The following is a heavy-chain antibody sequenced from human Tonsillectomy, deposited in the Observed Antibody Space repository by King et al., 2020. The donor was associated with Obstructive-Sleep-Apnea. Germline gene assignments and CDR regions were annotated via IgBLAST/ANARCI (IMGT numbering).Heavy chain of an antibody. D-gene: IGHD6-19*01. V-gene: IGHV3-30*18. Sequence: VQLVESGGGVIQPGMSLRLSCAASGFTFSKFGIHWARQAPGKGLEWVALISYDGSNKYYADSVKGRSTISRDNSKNTVHLQMDRLRAEDTAAYFCAKDVQGRGWSYYYYGMDVWGQGTTVTVSS. J-gene: IGHJ6*02. CDR2: ISYDGSNK. CDR3: AKDVQGRGWSYYYYGMDV. CDR1: GFTFSKFG.